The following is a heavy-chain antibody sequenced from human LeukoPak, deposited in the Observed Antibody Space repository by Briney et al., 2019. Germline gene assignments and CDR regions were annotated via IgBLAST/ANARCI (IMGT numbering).Heavy chain of an antibody. V-gene: IGHV3-7*01. CDR2: LRPDGSDE. J-gene: IGHJ5*02. D-gene: IGHD3-3*01. CDR3: ARDAYDDASES. CDR1: GFTFSDYW. Sequence: PGGSLRLSCTGSGFTFSDYWMTWARRAPGKGLEWVANLRPDGSDEYYVDSVKGRFTISRDNAKKLVYLQMNSLRAEDTAVYYCARDAYDDASESWGQGTLVTVSS.